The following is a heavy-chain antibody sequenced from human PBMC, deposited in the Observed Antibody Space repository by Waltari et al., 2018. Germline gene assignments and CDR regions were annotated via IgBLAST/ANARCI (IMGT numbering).Heavy chain of an antibody. V-gene: IGHV4-39*02. D-gene: IGHD3-10*01. Sequence: RLQESGPGRMKPSETLSLICTVSGASISIITHYWGWIRQTPGMGPEWIGSVHYTGKTYNNPSLESRVSLSVDTSKNLFSLELTSVTAADTATYFCARSFGGSGSYKFDTWGRGILVSVSS. CDR3: ARSFGGSGSYKFDT. CDR2: VHYTGKT. CDR1: GASISIITHY. J-gene: IGHJ4*02.